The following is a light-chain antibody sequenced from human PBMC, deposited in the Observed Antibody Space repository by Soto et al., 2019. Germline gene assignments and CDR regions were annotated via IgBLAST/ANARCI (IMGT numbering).Light chain of an antibody. CDR3: ISFTPSTTTHWV. J-gene: IGLJ3*02. Sequence: QSALTQPPSASGSPGQSVTISCTGTSGDVGDNYVSWYQQHLGKAPKLMIFEVTNRPSGISDRFSGFKSGSTASLTISELQPDDEADYYCISFTPSTTTHWVFGGGTQLTVL. V-gene: IGLV2-14*01. CDR2: EVT. CDR1: SGDVGDNY.